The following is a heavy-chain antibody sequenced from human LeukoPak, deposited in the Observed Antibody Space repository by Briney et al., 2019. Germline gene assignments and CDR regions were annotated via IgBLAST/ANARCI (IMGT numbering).Heavy chain of an antibody. CDR1: GFTFSNYD. CDR3: ARGLRNTIFRGRYY. CDR2: IGSSGST. Sequence: GGSLRLSCATSGFTFSNYDLNWVRQAPGKGLEWVSYIGSSGSTNYADSVKGRFTISRDIAENSLYLQMSSLRAEDTAVYYCARGLRNTIFRGRYYWGQGTLVSVSS. J-gene: IGHJ4*02. V-gene: IGHV3-48*03. D-gene: IGHD3-3*01.